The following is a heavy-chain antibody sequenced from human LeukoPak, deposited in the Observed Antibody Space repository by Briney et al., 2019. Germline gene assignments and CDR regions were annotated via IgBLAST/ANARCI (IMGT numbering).Heavy chain of an antibody. Sequence: PSETLSLTCTVSFGSISGHYWTWIRQPPGKGLEWLGYIYYSGSTNYNPSLKSRVTISVDTSKNQFSLKLTSVSAADTAMYYCARHGTGTGYPLDYWGLGTLVTVSS. J-gene: IGHJ4*02. CDR1: FGSISGHY. CDR3: ARHGTGTGYPLDY. CDR2: IYYSGST. D-gene: IGHD3/OR15-3a*01. V-gene: IGHV4-59*08.